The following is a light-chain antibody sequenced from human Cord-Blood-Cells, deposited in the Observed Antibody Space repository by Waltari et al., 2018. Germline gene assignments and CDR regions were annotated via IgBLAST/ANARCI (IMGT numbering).Light chain of an antibody. J-gene: IGLJ1*01. CDR1: SSDVGGYHY. V-gene: IGLV2-8*01. CDR3: SSYAGSNSYV. Sequence: QSALTQPPSASGSPGQSVTISCTGTSSDVGGYHYLSWYQQPPGKAPKLMIHEVSKRPSGVHDRFSVSKSGNTASLTVSGLQAEDEANYYCSSYAGSNSYVFGTGTKVTVL. CDR2: EVS.